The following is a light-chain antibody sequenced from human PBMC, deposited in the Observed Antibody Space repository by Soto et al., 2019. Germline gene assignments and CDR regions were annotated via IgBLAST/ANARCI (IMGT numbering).Light chain of an antibody. CDR1: SSNIGTNA. V-gene: IGLV1-44*01. Sequence: QSVLTQPPSASGTPGQRVTISCSGGSSNIGTNAVNWYQQLPGTPPKLLIYNNNQRPSGVPDRFSGSKPGTSASLAISGLQSEDEADYYCAAWDDSLNGYVFGTGTKVTVL. CDR3: AAWDDSLNGYV. J-gene: IGLJ1*01. CDR2: NNN.